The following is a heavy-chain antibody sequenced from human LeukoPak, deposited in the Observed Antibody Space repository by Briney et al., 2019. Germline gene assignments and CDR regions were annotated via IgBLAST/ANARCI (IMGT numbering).Heavy chain of an antibody. D-gene: IGHD3-22*01. CDR1: GYTFTGYY. CDR3: ARDYCDSSAYYLIDAFDI. V-gene: IGHV1-2*02. CDR2: INPNSGGT. Sequence: ASVKVSCKASGYTFTGYYMHWVRQAPGQGLEWMGWINPNSGGTNYAQKFQGRVTVTRDTSISTAYMEPSRLRSDDTAVYYCARDYCDSSAYYLIDAFDIWGQGTMVTVSS. J-gene: IGHJ3*02.